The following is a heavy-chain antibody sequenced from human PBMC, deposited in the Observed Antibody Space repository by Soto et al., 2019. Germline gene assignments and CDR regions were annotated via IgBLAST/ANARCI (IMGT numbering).Heavy chain of an antibody. CDR2: ISYDGSNK. J-gene: IGHJ6*02. CDR3: ARDLGLQSIYGMDV. CDR1: GFTFSSYA. Sequence: QVQLVESGGGVVQPGRSLRLSCAASGFTFSSYAMYWVRQAPGKGLEWVAVISYDGSNKYYADSVKGRFTISRDNSKNTLYLQMNSLRAEDTAVYYCARDLGLQSIYGMDVWGQGTTVTVSS. V-gene: IGHV3-30-3*01. D-gene: IGHD4-4*01.